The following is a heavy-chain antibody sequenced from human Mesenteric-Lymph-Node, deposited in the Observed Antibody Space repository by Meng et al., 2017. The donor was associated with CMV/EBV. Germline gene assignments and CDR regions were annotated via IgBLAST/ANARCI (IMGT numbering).Heavy chain of an antibody. D-gene: IGHD2-21*01. V-gene: IGHV4-34*01. Sequence: SETLSLTCAVYGGSFSGYYWSWIRQPPGKGLEWIGEINHSGGTNYNPSLKSRVTISVDTSKNQFSLKLSSVTAADTAVYYCARVWWGRGESDYWGQGTLVTVSS. CDR1: GGSFSGYY. CDR2: INHSGGT. CDR3: ARVWWGRGESDY. J-gene: IGHJ4*02.